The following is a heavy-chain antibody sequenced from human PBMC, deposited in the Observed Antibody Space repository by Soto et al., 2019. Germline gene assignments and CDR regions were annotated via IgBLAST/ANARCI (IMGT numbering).Heavy chain of an antibody. CDR1: GFTFSSYA. CDR3: AKLDCSSTSCYNLD. CDR2: ISGSGGST. J-gene: IGHJ4*02. Sequence: GESLKISCAASGFTFSSYAMSWVRQAPGKGLEWVSAISGSGGSTYYADSVKGRFTISRDNSKNTLYLQMNSLRAEDTAVYYCAKLDCSSTSCYNLDWGQGTLVTVSS. D-gene: IGHD2-2*02. V-gene: IGHV3-23*01.